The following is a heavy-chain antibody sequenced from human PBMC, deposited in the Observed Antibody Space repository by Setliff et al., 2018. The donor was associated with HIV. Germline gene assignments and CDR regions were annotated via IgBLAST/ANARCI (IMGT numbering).Heavy chain of an antibody. V-gene: IGHV4-39*01. CDR1: GGAMSRNNYY. D-gene: IGHD5-12*01. CDR2: ILYGGTT. J-gene: IGHJ5*02. CDR3: ARPQGGLGGGAWSDP. Sequence: SETLSLTCTVSGGAMSRNNYYWGWIRQPPGKGLEWIANILYGGTTYYNPSLRSRVTLSVDMSNNQFSLRLTSVTAADTAVYYCARPQGGLGGGAWSDPWGQGTPVTVSS.